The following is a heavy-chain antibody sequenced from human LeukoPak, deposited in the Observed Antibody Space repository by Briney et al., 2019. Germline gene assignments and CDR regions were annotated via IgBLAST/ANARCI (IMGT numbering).Heavy chain of an antibody. CDR1: GYTFTSYD. J-gene: IGHJ6*03. Sequence: GASVKVSCKASGYTFTSYDINWVRQATGQGLEWMGWMNPNSGNTGYAQKFQGRVTMTRNTSISTAYMELSSLRSEDTAVYYCARGPTVSSGYYLSYYYYYYMDVWGKGTTVTISS. V-gene: IGHV1-8*01. D-gene: IGHD3-22*01. CDR3: ARGPTVSSGYYLSYYYYYYMDV. CDR2: MNPNSGNT.